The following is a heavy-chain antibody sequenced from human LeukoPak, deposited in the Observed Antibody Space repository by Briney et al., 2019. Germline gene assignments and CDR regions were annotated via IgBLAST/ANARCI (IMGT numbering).Heavy chain of an antibody. V-gene: IGHV4-39*07. CDR3: ARLWFGEFRDY. Sequence: SETLSLTCTVSGGSISSSNYYWGWIRQPPGKGLEWIGSIYHSGSTNYNPSLKSRVTISVDTSKNQFSLKLSSVTAADTAVYYCARLWFGEFRDYWGQGTLVTVSS. CDR2: IYHSGST. D-gene: IGHD3-10*01. J-gene: IGHJ4*02. CDR1: GGSISSSNYY.